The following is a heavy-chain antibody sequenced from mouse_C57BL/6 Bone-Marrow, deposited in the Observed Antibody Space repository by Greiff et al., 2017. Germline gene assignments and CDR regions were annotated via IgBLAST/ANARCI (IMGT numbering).Heavy chain of an antibody. CDR2: INPSSGYT. J-gene: IGHJ1*03. CDR3: CNWDWYFDV. CDR1: GYTFTSYW. D-gene: IGHD4-1*01. Sequence: VQGVESGAELAKPGASVKLSCKASGYTFTSYWMHWVKQRPGQGLEWIGYINPSSGYTKYNQKFKDKATLTADKSSSTAYMQLSSLTYEDSAVYYCCNWDWYFDVWGTGTTVTVSS. V-gene: IGHV1-7*01.